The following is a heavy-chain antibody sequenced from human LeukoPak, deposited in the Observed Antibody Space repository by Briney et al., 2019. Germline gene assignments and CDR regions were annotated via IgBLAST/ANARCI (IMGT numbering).Heavy chain of an antibody. V-gene: IGHV3-20*04. CDR3: ARGGVGATLYYFDY. CDR1: GFSFSSYV. D-gene: IGHD1-26*01. J-gene: IGHJ4*01. Sequence: GGSLRLSCAASGFSFSSYVMSWVRQAPGKGLEWVSAINWNGGSIGYADSVKGRFTVSRDNAKNSLYLQMNSLRAEDTALYYCARGGVGATLYYFDYWGHGSLVTVSS. CDR2: INWNGGSI.